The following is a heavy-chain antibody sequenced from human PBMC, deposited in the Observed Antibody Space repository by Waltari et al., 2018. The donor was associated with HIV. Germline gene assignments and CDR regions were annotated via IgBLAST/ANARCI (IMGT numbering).Heavy chain of an antibody. CDR2: SSSSSSDI. CDR1: GFPFSSYT. Sequence: EVQLVESGGGLVKPGGSLRLSCEASGFPFSSYTMHWFRPAPGKGLEWVSSSSSSSSDIYYGVSVKGRFTISRDNAKNSLFLQMSSLRDEDRAVYYCARACRGVAVAGFDYWGQGILVTVSS. CDR3: ARACRGVAVAGFDY. D-gene: IGHD6-19*01. V-gene: IGHV3-21*01. J-gene: IGHJ4*02.